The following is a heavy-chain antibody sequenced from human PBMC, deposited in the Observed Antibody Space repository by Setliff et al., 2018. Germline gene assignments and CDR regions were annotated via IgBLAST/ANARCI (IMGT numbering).Heavy chain of an antibody. Sequence: GGSLRLSCAASGFTFSSHWMTWVRQAPGKGLEWVSKTHIDGITVYSDSVKGRSIIYRDNARNSLHLQMNSLRAEDTAIYFCARRLPYYGMDVWGQGTTVTVSS. CDR1: GFTFSSHW. CDR3: ARRLPYYGMDV. D-gene: IGHD2-15*01. CDR2: THIDGITV. V-gene: IGHV3-48*04. J-gene: IGHJ6*02.